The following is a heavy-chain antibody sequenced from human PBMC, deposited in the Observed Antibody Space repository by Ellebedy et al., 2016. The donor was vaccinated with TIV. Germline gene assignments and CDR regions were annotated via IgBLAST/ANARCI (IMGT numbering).Heavy chain of an antibody. CDR1: GYTLSNYG. CDR3: TRDDRFGGAWYSAYFQY. D-gene: IGHD6-13*01. Sequence: ASVKVSCXASGYTLSNYGISWVRQGPGQGLEWMGWVNTHKGNTNYAPKFRGRVTMTIDTSTSTVYMELRSLASDDTAMYYCTRDDRFGGAWYSAYFQYWGQGTLVTVSS. J-gene: IGHJ1*01. CDR2: VNTHKGNT. V-gene: IGHV1-18*01.